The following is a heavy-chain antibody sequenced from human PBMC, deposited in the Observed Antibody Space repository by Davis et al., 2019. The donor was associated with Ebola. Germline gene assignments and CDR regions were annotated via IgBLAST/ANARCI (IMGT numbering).Heavy chain of an antibody. CDR1: GFTFSSYW. Sequence: GGSLRLSCAASGFTFSSYWMSWVRQAPGKGLEWVANIKQDGSEKYYVDSVKGRFTISRDNAKNSLYLQMNSLRAEDTAVYYCAGSSTVTTFYYYGMDVWGQGTTVTVSS. D-gene: IGHD4-17*01. CDR2: IKQDGSEK. J-gene: IGHJ6*02. CDR3: AGSSTVTTFYYYGMDV. V-gene: IGHV3-7*03.